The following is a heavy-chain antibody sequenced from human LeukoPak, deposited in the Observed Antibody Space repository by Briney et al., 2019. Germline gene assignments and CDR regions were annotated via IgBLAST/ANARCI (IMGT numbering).Heavy chain of an antibody. Sequence: ASVRVSCKASGYTFTSYGISWVRQAPRQGLEWMGWISAYNGNTNYAQKLQGRVTMTTDTSTSTAYMELRSLRSDDTAVYYCAGEGISSGYYPYYFDYWGQGTLVTVSS. V-gene: IGHV1-18*01. CDR3: AGEGISSGYYPYYFDY. CDR2: ISAYNGNT. CDR1: GYTFTSYG. D-gene: IGHD3-22*01. J-gene: IGHJ4*02.